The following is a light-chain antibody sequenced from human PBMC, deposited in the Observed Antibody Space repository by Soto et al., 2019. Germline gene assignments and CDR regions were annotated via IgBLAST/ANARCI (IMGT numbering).Light chain of an antibody. V-gene: IGLV2-14*01. CDR1: NSDVGAFNF. J-gene: IGLJ1*01. Sequence: QSALTQPASVSGSPGQSIPISCTGTNSDVGAFNFVFWYQQHPGKAPKLIIYEVSNRPSGVSNRFSGSKSGNTASLTISGLQAEDEADYYCTSYTSTSHYVFGTGTKLTVL. CDR2: EVS. CDR3: TSYTSTSHYV.